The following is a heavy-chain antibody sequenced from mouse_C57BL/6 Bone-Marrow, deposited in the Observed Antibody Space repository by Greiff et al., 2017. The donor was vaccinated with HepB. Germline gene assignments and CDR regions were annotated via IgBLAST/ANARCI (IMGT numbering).Heavy chain of an antibody. CDR1: GYTFTGYW. V-gene: IGHV1-9*01. D-gene: IGHD2-2*01. CDR2: ILPGSGST. CDR3: ARGRGIYYGYDSAMDY. Sequence: QVQLKESGAELMKPGASVKLSCKATGYTFTGYWIEWVKQRPGHGLEWIGEILPGSGSTNYNEKFKGKATFTADTSSNTAYMQLSSLTTEDSAIYYCARGRGIYYGYDSAMDYWGQGTSVTVSS. J-gene: IGHJ4*01.